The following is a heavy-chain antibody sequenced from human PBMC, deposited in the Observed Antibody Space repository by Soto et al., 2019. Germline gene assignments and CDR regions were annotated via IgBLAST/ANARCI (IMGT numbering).Heavy chain of an antibody. CDR2: TFQRSKWYF. D-gene: IGHD2-15*01. V-gene: IGHV6-1*01. CDR1: GDSGSSNTAA. J-gene: IGHJ4*02. Sequence: PSQTLSLTCVISGDSGSSNTAAWNWIRLSPSRGLEWLGRTFQRSKWYFEYAISVKSRITINPDTSKNQFSLQLNSVTPEDTAVYFCARDLSARLDSWGQGTLVTVSS. CDR3: ARDLSARLDS.